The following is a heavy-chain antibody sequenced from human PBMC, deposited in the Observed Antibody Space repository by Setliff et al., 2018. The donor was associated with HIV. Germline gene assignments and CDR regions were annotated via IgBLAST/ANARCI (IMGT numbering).Heavy chain of an antibody. CDR1: GGSFSYYH. J-gene: IGHJ4*01. Sequence: SETLSLTCSVYGGSFSYYHWSWIRQPPGKGLVWIGEVNHSGSTNYNTSLKSRVTISVDTSTNQFSLKLSSVTGADTAVYYCARGRGRQCSGGSCYSGGVDYWGHGTLVTVSS. V-gene: IGHV4-34*01. CDR2: VNHSGST. D-gene: IGHD2-15*01. CDR3: ARGRGRQCSGGSCYSGGVDY.